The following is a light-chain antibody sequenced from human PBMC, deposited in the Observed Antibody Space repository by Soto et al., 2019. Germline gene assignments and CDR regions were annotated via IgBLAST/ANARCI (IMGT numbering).Light chain of an antibody. V-gene: IGKV3-20*01. Sequence: EIVLTQSPGALSLSPGERATLSCRASQSISSGYLAWYQQKNGQAPRLRIYGASSRASGIPDRFSGSGSGTDFTLTISRLEPEDFAVYYWQQYGTSPRTFGQGTKVEIK. CDR1: QSISSGY. CDR2: GAS. CDR3: QQYGTSPRT. J-gene: IGKJ1*01.